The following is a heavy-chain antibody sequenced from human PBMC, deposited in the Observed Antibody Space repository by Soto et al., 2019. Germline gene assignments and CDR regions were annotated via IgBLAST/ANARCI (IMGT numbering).Heavy chain of an antibody. J-gene: IGHJ5*02. V-gene: IGHV2-26*04. CDR1: GFSLSNAGLG. D-gene: IGHD6-13*01. CDR3: ASTYSTSWYWFDP. Sequence: QVTVKESGPVLVKPTETLTLTCTVSGFSLSNAGLGVSCIRQPPGKARGWLAHIFSNDEKSYSTSLKSRLTISNDTSKTTVIFTMTNMDPVDTATHYCASTYSTSWYWFDPWGQGTLVTVSS. CDR2: IFSNDEK.